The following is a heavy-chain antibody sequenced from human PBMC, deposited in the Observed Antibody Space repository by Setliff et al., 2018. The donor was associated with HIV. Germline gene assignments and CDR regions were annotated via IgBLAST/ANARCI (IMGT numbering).Heavy chain of an antibody. CDR2: IYYTGST. D-gene: IGHD3-10*01. CDR3: ARDRYAGEIDY. CDR1: GGSINSGHYY. V-gene: IGHV4-31*03. Sequence: SETLSLTCTVSGGSINSGHYYWSWLRHYPGKGLEWIGYIYYTGSTYFNPSLKSRVTLSIDTSKNQFSLKLSSVTAADTAVYYCARDRYAGEIDYWGQGTLVTVSS. J-gene: IGHJ4*02.